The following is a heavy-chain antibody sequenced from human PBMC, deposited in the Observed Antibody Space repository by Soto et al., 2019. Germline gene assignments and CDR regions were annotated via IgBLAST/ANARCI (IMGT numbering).Heavy chain of an antibody. CDR2: IIPILGIA. CDR3: ASLYYYGSGTMDV. J-gene: IGHJ6*04. D-gene: IGHD3-10*01. CDR1: GGTFSSYT. V-gene: IGHV1-69*02. Sequence: GASVKVSCKASGGTFSSYTISWVRQAPGQGLEWVGRIIPILGIANYAQKFQGRVTITADKSTSTAYMELSSLRSEDTAVYYCASLYYYGSGTMDVWGKGTTVTVSS.